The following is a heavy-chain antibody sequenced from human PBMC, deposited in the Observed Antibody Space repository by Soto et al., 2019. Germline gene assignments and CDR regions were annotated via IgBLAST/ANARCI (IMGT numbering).Heavy chain of an antibody. D-gene: IGHD6-19*01. J-gene: IGHJ6*02. Sequence: EVQLVESGGGLVQPGGSLRLSCAASGFTFSSYEMNWVRQAPGKGLEWVSYISSSGSTIYYADSVKGRFTISRDNAKNSLDLQMNSLRAEDTAVYYCARDRVAVAGTDYYYYGMDVWCQGTTGTVS. V-gene: IGHV3-48*03. CDR3: ARDRVAVAGTDYYYYGMDV. CDR1: GFTFSSYE. CDR2: ISSSGSTI.